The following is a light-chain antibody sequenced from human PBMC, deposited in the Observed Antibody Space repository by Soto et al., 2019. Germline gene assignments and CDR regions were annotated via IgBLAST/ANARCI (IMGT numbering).Light chain of an antibody. V-gene: IGLV2-23*01. Sequence: QSVLTQPASVSGSPGQSITISCTGTSSDVGGYDLVSWYQQHPGKAPKLIIYEGSKRPSGISNRFSGSKSGNTASLIISGLQGDDVGDYYCCAYVSSNTLLFGGGTKLTVL. CDR3: CAYVSSNTLL. J-gene: IGLJ3*02. CDR2: EGS. CDR1: SSDVGGYDL.